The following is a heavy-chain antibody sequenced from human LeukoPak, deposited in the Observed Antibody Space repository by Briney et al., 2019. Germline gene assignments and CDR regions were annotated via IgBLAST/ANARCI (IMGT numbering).Heavy chain of an antibody. J-gene: IGHJ4*02. CDR1: GYTFTSYA. CDR3: AREGGDYLRFDY. D-gene: IGHD4-17*01. Sequence: ASVKVSCKASGYTFTSYAISWVRQAPGQGLEWMGRIIPILGIANYAQKFQGRVTITGDKSTSTAYMELSSLRSEDTAVYYCAREGGDYLRFDYWGQGTLVTVSS. V-gene: IGHV1-69*04. CDR2: IIPILGIA.